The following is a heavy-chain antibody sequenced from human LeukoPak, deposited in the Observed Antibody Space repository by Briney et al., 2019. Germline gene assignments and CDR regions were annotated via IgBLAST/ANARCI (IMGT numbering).Heavy chain of an antibody. J-gene: IGHJ3*02. CDR1: GYTFTSYY. CDR3: ARYGFSAVWQGGWHAFDI. CDR2: INPSGGDT. V-gene: IGHV1-46*01. Sequence: ASVKVSCKASGYTFTSYYMHWVRQAPGQGLEWMGVINPSGGDTNYAQKFQGRVTMTRDMSTNTVYMELSSLRSEDTAVYYCARYGFSAVWQGGWHAFDIWGHGTMVTVSS. D-gene: IGHD5-24*01.